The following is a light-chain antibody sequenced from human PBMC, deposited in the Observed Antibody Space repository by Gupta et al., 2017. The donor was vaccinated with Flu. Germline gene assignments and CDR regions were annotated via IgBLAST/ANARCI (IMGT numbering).Light chain of an antibody. CDR3: QQYKSYPYN. CDR1: QNIDTW. J-gene: IGKJ2*01. V-gene: IGKV1-5*03. CDR2: KAS. Sequence: DIQMTQSPSTLSASVGDRVTITCRASQNIDTWLAWYQQKLGKAPRLLIYKASSLGSGVPSRFSGSGSGTEFTLTINSLQPDDFATFYCQQYKSYPYNFGQGTKLAI.